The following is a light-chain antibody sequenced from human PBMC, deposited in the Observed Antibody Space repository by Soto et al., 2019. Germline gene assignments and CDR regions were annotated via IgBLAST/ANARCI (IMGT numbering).Light chain of an antibody. Sequence: QSVLTQPASVSGSPGQSITISCTGTSSDVGGYIYVSWYQQHPGKAPKLMIYDVSSRPSGVSNRFSGSKSGNTASLTISGLQAEDEADYYCSSYTSSSTEVFGTGTKLTVL. CDR1: SSDVGGYIY. V-gene: IGLV2-14*01. CDR2: DVS. J-gene: IGLJ1*01. CDR3: SSYTSSSTEV.